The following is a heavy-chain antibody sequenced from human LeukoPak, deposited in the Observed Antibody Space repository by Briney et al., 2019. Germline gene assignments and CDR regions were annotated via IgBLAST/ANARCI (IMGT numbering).Heavy chain of an antibody. V-gene: IGHV3-23*01. D-gene: IGHD6-19*01. CDR3: AKGQQWLAIGGFDY. CDR1: GFSFSNYA. Sequence: GGSLRLSCVASGFSFSNYAMSWVRQAPGKGLEGFSAISRSGGSTYYADSVKGRFTISRDNSKNTLYLQMNSLRAEDTAVYYCAKGQQWLAIGGFDYWGQGTLVTVSS. J-gene: IGHJ4*02. CDR2: ISRSGGST.